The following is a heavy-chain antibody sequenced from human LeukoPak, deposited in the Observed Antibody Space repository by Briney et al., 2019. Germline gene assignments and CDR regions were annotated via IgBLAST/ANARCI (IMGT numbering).Heavy chain of an antibody. CDR2: IIPIFGTA. V-gene: IGHV1-69*13. CDR1: GYTFTSYD. Sequence: SVKVSCKASGYTFTSYDITWVRQAPGQGLEWMGGIIPIFGTADYAQKFQGRVTITADESTSTAYMELSSLRSEDTAVYYCARSRFCSGGSCPVPYYYYLDVWGKGTTVTVSS. CDR3: ARSRFCSGGSCPVPYYYYLDV. J-gene: IGHJ6*03. D-gene: IGHD2-15*01.